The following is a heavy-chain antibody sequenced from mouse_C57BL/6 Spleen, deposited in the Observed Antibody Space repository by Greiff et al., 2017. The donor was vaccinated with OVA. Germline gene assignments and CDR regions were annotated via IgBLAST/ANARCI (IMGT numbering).Heavy chain of an antibody. Sequence: VQWVESGAELARPGASVKLSCKASGYTFTSYGISWVKQRTGQGLEWIGEIYPRSGNTYYNEKFKGKATLTADKSSSTAYMELRSLTSEDSAVYFCAREVYSNGGFDYWGQGTTLTVSS. J-gene: IGHJ2*01. V-gene: IGHV1-81*01. CDR3: AREVYSNGGFDY. D-gene: IGHD2-5*01. CDR2: IYPRSGNT. CDR1: GYTFTSYG.